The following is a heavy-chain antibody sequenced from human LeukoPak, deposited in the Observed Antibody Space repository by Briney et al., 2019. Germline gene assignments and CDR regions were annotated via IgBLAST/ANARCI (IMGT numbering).Heavy chain of an antibody. J-gene: IGHJ6*03. CDR1: GFTVSSNY. CDR3: AKDHVYYYYMDV. V-gene: IGHV3-66*01. Sequence: GGSLRLSCAASGFTVSSNYMTWVRQAPGKGLEWVSVIYSGGTPYYADSVEGRFTISRDNSKNTLYLQMSSLRVEDTAVYYCAKDHVYYYYMDVWGKGTTVTVSS. CDR2: IYSGGTP.